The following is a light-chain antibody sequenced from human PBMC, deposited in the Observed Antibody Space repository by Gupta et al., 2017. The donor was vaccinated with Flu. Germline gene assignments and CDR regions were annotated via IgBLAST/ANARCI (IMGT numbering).Light chain of an antibody. Sequence: QSALTQPRSVSGSHGQSVTTSRTGTSRDVGGYNYVSWYQQHPGKAPKLMIYDVSKRPSGVPDRFSGSKSGNTASLTISGLQAEDEADYYCCSYEGSPYCVFGGGTKLTVL. CDR3: CSYEGSPYCV. V-gene: IGLV2-11*01. CDR1: SRDVGGYNY. CDR2: DVS. J-gene: IGLJ3*02.